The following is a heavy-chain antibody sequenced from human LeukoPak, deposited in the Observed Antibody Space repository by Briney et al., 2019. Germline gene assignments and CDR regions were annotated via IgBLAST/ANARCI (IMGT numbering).Heavy chain of an antibody. D-gene: IGHD6-19*01. CDR1: GFIFSRYG. CDR3: AKDHLPGIVVADRDY. Sequence: PGGSLRLSCAASGFIFSRYGMSWVRQAPGKGLEWVSAISGSGGTTYYADSVKGRFTISRDNSKSTPYLQINSLRAEDTAVYYCAKDHLPGIVVADRDYWGQGTLVTVSS. CDR2: ISGSGGTT. J-gene: IGHJ4*02. V-gene: IGHV3-23*01.